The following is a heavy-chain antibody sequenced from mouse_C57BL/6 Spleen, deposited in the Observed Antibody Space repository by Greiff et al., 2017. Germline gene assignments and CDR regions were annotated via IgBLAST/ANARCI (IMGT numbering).Heavy chain of an antibody. CDR1: GFTFSDAW. Sequence: EVKLVESGGGLVQPGGSMKLSCAASGFTFSDAWMDWVRQSPEKGLEWVAEIRNKANNHATYYAESVKGRFTISRDDSKSSVYLQMNSLRAEDTGIYYCTRGLYYYGSSYWYFDVWGTGTTVTVSS. D-gene: IGHD1-1*01. CDR2: IRNKANNHAT. J-gene: IGHJ1*03. V-gene: IGHV6-6*01. CDR3: TRGLYYYGSSYWYFDV.